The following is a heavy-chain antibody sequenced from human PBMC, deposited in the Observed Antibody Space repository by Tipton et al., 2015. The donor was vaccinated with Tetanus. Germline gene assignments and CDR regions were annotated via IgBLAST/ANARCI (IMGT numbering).Heavy chain of an antibody. Sequence: GLVKPSETLSLTCAAYGGSFSNYFWRWIRQPPGKGLEWIGEISPSGNTNYNPSLKSRVTISADTSRNQFSLTLSSVTAADTAVYFCARHPPLYYYGSGSYLDYWGQGTPVTVSS. CDR1: GGSFSNYF. CDR2: ISPSGNT. V-gene: IGHV4-34*01. D-gene: IGHD3-10*01. CDR3: ARHPPLYYYGSGSYLDY. J-gene: IGHJ4*02.